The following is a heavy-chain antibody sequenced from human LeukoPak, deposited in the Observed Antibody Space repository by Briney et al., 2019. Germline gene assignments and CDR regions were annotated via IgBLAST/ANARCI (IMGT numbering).Heavy chain of an antibody. J-gene: IGHJ4*02. Sequence: SETLSLTCAVSGYSISSGYYWGWIRQPPGKGLEWIGSIYHSGSTYYNPSLKSRVTISVDTSKNQFSLKLSSVTAADTAVYYCARHGGSYDPFDYWGQGTLVTVSS. D-gene: IGHD1-26*01. CDR2: IYHSGST. CDR3: ARHGGSYDPFDY. V-gene: IGHV4-38-2*01. CDR1: GYSISSGYY.